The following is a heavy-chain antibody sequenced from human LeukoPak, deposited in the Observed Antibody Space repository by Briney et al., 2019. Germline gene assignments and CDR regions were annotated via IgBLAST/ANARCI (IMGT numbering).Heavy chain of an antibody. V-gene: IGHV4-4*02. CDR2: MYLSGTT. D-gene: IGHD5-12*01. Sequence: SGTLSLTCTVSGDSINSLDLWSWVRQPPGKGLEWIGEMYLSGTTHSNPSVKSRVTISIDKSKNQFFLNLSSVTAADTAVYYCARDGPAGGYGIDYWGQGTLVTVSS. CDR3: ARDGPAGGYGIDY. J-gene: IGHJ4*02. CDR1: GDSINSLDL.